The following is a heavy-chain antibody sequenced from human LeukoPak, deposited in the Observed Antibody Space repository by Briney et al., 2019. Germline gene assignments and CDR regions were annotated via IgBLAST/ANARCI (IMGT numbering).Heavy chain of an antibody. D-gene: IGHD3-3*01. Sequence: SETLSLTCIISGGSIGPYYWSWIRQAAWKGPEWIGRIYTTGTADYNPSLKGRVFLSVDTSKNQFSLKVTSVTAADTAVYYCATRRLERRAGSWFDPWGQGTLVTVSS. CDR3: ATRRLERRAGSWFDP. V-gene: IGHV4-4*07. CDR1: GGSIGPYY. J-gene: IGHJ5*02. CDR2: IYTTGTA.